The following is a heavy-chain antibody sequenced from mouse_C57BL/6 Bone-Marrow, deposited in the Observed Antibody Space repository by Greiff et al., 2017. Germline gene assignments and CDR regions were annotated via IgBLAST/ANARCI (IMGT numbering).Heavy chain of an antibody. CDR1: GYTFTSYG. Sequence: QVQLKESGAELARPGASVKLSCKASGYTFTSYGISWVKQRTGQGLEWIGEIYPRSGNTYYNEKFKGKATLTADKSSSTAYMELRSLTSEDSAVYFCAKSTVVDFYYFDYWGQGTTLTVSS. CDR2: IYPRSGNT. D-gene: IGHD1-1*01. V-gene: IGHV1-81*01. J-gene: IGHJ2*01. CDR3: AKSTVVDFYYFDY.